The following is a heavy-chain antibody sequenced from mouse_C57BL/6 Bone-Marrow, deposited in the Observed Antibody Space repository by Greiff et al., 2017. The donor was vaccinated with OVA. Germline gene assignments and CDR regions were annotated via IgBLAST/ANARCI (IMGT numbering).Heavy chain of an antibody. CDR2: IYPYNGVS. CDR1: GYSFTGYY. V-gene: IGHV1-31*01. J-gene: IGHJ3*01. Sequence: VQLQQSGPELVKPGASVKISCKASGYSFTGYYMHWVKQSHGNILDWIGYIYPYNGVSSYNQKFNGKATLTVDKSSSTAYMELRSLTSEDSAVYYCARPEIYYYGSSSWFAYWGQGTLVTVSA. CDR3: ARPEIYYYGSSSWFAY. D-gene: IGHD1-1*01.